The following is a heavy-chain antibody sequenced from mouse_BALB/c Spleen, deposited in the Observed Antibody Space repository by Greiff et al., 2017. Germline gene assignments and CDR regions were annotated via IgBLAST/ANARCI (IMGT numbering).Heavy chain of an antibody. Sequence: VQLQQSGAELVRPGALVKLSCKASGFNIKDYYMHWVKQRPEQGLEWIGWIDPENGNTIYDPKFQGKATITAATSSNTAYLQLSSLTSEDTAVYYCASRDGNFLAYWGQGTLVTVSA. CDR1: GFNIKDYY. CDR3: ASRDGNFLAY. J-gene: IGHJ3*01. CDR2: IDPENGNT. D-gene: IGHD2-1*01. V-gene: IGHV14-1*02.